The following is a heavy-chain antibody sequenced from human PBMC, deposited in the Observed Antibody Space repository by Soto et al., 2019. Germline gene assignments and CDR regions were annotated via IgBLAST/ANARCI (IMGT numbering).Heavy chain of an antibody. D-gene: IGHD6-13*01. Sequence: SETLSLTCTVSGGSISSGGYYWSWIRQHPGKGLEWIGYIYYSGSTYYNPSLKSRVTISVDTSKNQFSLKLSSVTAADTAVYYCASLGIAAAGTGGWFDPWGQGTLVTVSS. CDR1: GGSISSGGYY. J-gene: IGHJ5*02. CDR3: ASLGIAAAGTGGWFDP. CDR2: IYYSGST. V-gene: IGHV4-31*03.